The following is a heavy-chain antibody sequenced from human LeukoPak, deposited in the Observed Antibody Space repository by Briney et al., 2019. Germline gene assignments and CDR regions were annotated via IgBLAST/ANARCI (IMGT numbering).Heavy chain of an antibody. D-gene: IGHD3-10*01. CDR3: ARAPLLLWFGESINYFDY. V-gene: IGHV4-31*03. Sequence: SETLSLTCTVSGGSISSGGYYWSWIPQPPGKGLEWIGYIYYSGSTYYNPSLKSRVTISVDTSKNQFSLKLSSVTAEDTAVYYCARAPLLLWFGESINYFDYWGQGTLVTVSS. CDR1: GGSISSGGYY. CDR2: IYYSGST. J-gene: IGHJ4*02.